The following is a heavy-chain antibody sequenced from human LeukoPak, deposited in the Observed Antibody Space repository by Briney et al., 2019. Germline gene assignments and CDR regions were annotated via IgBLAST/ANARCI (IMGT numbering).Heavy chain of an antibody. J-gene: IGHJ4*02. CDR3: VRRGQRLNPGLYYFDY. Sequence: SETLSLTCTVSGASIGSGDYYWGWIRQSPGKGLEWIGTIYYSGSTNYNPSLKSRVTVSVDTSENQFSLRLSSVTATDTAVYYCVRRGQRLNPGLYYFDYWGQGTLVTVSS. V-gene: IGHV4-39*01. CDR1: GASIGSGDYY. D-gene: IGHD6-25*01. CDR2: IYYSGST.